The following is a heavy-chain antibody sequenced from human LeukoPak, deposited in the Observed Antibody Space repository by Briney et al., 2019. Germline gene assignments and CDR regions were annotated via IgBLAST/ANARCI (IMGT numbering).Heavy chain of an antibody. J-gene: IGHJ6*02. D-gene: IGHD6-19*01. Sequence: PGGSLRLSCAASGFTFSSYAMSWVRQAPGKGLEWVSATSGTGGTTYYADSVKGRFTISRDNSKNTLYLQMNSLRAEDTAVYYCAKDLTVAGYYYYGMDVWGQGTTVTVSS. CDR3: AKDLTVAGYYYYGMDV. CDR2: TSGTGGTT. CDR1: GFTFSSYA. V-gene: IGHV3-23*01.